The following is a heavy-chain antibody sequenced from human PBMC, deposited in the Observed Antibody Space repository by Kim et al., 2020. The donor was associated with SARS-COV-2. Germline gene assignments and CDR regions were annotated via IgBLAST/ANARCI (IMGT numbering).Heavy chain of an antibody. J-gene: IGHJ4*02. D-gene: IGHD3-10*01. CDR1: GGSISSSSYY. Sequence: SETLSLTCTVSGGSISSSSYYWGWIRQPPGKGLEWIGSIYYSGSTYYNPSLKSRVTISVDTSKNQFSLKLSSVTAADTAVYYCARRRSYYNPFDYWGQGT. V-gene: IGHV4-39*01. CDR3: ARRRSYYNPFDY. CDR2: IYYSGST.